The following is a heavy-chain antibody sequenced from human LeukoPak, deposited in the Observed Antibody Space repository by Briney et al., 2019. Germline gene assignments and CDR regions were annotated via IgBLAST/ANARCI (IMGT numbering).Heavy chain of an antibody. D-gene: IGHD6-19*01. Sequence: GGSLRLSCAASGFTFSSYSMNWVRQAPGKGLEWVAFIRYDGSNKYYADSVKGRFTISRDNSKNTLYLQMNSLRAEDTAVYYCAKSNRYSSGLPPYWGQGTLVTVSS. CDR1: GFTFSSYS. CDR3: AKSNRYSSGLPPY. V-gene: IGHV3-30*02. J-gene: IGHJ4*02. CDR2: IRYDGSNK.